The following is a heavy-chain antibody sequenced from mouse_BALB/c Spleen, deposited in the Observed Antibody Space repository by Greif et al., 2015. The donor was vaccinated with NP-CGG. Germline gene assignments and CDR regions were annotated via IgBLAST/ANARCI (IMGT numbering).Heavy chain of an antibody. CDR1: GYTFTSYW. CDR2: INPSTGYT. J-gene: IGHJ3*01. V-gene: IGHV1-7*01. Sequence: VQLQQSGAELAKPGASVKMSCKASGYTFTSYWMHWVTQRPGQGLEWIGYINPSTGYTEYDQKFKDRATLTADKSSSTAYMQLSSLTSEDSAVYYCARLGLGAYWGQGTLVTVSA. D-gene: IGHD4-1*01. CDR3: ARLGLGAY.